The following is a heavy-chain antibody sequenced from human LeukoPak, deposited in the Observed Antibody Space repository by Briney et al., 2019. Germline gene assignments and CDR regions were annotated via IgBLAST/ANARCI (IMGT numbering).Heavy chain of an antibody. D-gene: IGHD3-16*01. V-gene: IGHV4-59*12. CDR1: GGSMNSYY. CDR3: VRGGVMTVWFDP. CDR2: IYYSGIT. Sequence: SETLSLTCTVSGGSMNSYYWDWIRQPPGKGLEWIGYIYYSGITNYNPSLKSRLTMSVDTSNNQFSLKLSSVTAADTAVYYCVRGGVMTVWFDPWGQGTLVTVSS. J-gene: IGHJ5*02.